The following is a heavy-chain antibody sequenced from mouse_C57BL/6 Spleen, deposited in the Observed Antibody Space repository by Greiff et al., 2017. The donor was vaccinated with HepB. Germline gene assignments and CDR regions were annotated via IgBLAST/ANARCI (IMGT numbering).Heavy chain of an antibody. Sequence: DVKLVESGGDLVKPGGSLKLSCAASGFTFSSYGMSWVRQTPDKRLEWVATISSGGSYTYYPDSVKGRFTISRDNAKNTLYLQMSSLKSEDTAMYYCARGGSGFDYWGQGTTLTVSS. CDR2: ISSGGSYT. V-gene: IGHV5-6*02. CDR1: GFTFSSYG. J-gene: IGHJ2*01. CDR3: ARGGSGFDY. D-gene: IGHD3-1*01.